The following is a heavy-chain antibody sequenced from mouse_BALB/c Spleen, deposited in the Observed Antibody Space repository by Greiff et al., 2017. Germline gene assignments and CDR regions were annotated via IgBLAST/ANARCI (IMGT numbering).Heavy chain of an antibody. J-gene: IGHJ3*01. CDR3: ARREDDAWFAY. D-gene: IGHD2-12*01. Sequence: VQLQQSGAELVRPGVSVKISCKGSGYTFTDYAMHWVKQSHAKSLEWIGVISTYYGDASYNQKFKGKATMTVDKSSSTAYMELARLTSEDSAIYYCARREDDAWFAYWGQGTLVTVSA. CDR2: ISTYYGDA. V-gene: IGHV1S137*01. CDR1: GYTFTDYA.